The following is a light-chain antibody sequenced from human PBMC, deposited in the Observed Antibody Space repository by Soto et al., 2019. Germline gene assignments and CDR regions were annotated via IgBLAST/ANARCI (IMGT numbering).Light chain of an antibody. CDR1: SSDVGGYNY. CDR2: DVS. CDR3: CSYAGSRYV. V-gene: IGLV2-11*01. Sequence: QSVLTQPRSVSGSPGQSVTISCTGTSSDVGGYNYVSWYQQHPGKAPKLMIYDVSKRPSGVPDRFSGSKSGNTASLTISGLPAEDEAAYYCCSYAGSRYVFGTGTQLTVL. J-gene: IGLJ1*01.